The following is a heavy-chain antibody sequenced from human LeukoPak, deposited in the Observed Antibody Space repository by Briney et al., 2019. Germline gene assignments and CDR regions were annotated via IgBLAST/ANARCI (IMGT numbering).Heavy chain of an antibody. CDR3: ASGSAVGATKAGEMEDY. Sequence: ASVKDSCKASGYTFTGYYMHWVGQPPGQELEWMGRINHNSGGTNYAQEFQGRVTMARDTSISTAYMELIRLRTDDAAVYYCASGSAVGATKAGEMEDYWGQGTLVTVSS. J-gene: IGHJ4*02. V-gene: IGHV1-2*06. D-gene: IGHD1-26*01. CDR2: INHNSGGT. CDR1: GYTFTGYY.